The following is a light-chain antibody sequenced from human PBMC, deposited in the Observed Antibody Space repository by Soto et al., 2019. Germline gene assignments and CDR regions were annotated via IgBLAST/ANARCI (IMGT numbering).Light chain of an antibody. CDR1: SSNIGSNY. CDR3: AAWDASLSGWV. CDR2: SNN. V-gene: IGLV1-47*02. J-gene: IGLJ3*02. Sequence: QSVLTQPPSASGTPGQRVTISCSGSSSNIGSNYVYWYQQLPGTAPKLLIYSNNQRPSGFPDRFSVSKSGTSASLAISGLRAEDEADYYCAAWDASLSGWVFGGGTKLTVL.